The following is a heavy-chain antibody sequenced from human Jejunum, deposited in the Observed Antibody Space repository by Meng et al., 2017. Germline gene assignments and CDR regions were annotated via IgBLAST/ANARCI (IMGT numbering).Heavy chain of an antibody. CDR1: GDSFTDYY. CDR2: IHHSGST. CDR3: ARRIRGGSYLG. J-gene: IGHJ4*02. Sequence: QLQLLQWGAGLLKPSETRPLTCTVYGDSFTDYYWIWIRQPPGKGLEWIGEIHHSGSTNYNPSLESRVTMSGDTSREQFSLRLSSVTAADTAVYYCARRIRGGSYLGWGQGTLVTVSS. V-gene: IGHV4-34*01. D-gene: IGHD1-26*01.